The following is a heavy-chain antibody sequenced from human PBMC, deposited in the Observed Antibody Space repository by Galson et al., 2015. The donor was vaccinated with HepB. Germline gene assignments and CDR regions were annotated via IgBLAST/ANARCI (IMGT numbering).Heavy chain of an antibody. D-gene: IGHD2-8*01. CDR3: ARQGPEGRVYYSGEPFDM. J-gene: IGHJ3*02. CDR1: GGSISPYC. V-gene: IGHV4-59*08. CDR2: IYNTKST. Sequence: LSLTCTVSGGSISPYCWSWVRQSPGRGLEWIGHIYNTKSTNYNPSLKSRVSMSMDTSKNLVSLQVTSVTAADTAVYYCARQGPEGRVYYSGEPFDMWGQGTMVTVSS.